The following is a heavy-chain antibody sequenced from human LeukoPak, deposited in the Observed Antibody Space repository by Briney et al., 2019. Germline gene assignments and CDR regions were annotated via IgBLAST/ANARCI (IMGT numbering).Heavy chain of an antibody. CDR1: GFTFSRHW. J-gene: IGHJ4*02. CDR3: ARVGSGSYNYFDY. CDR2: ISNDGKNI. Sequence: GGSLRLSCTASGFTFSRHWMHWVRQAPEKGLEWVSRISNDGKNIAYADSVKDRFTISRDNSKNTLYLQMNSLRAEDTAVYYCARVGSGSYNYFDYWGQGTLVTVSS. V-gene: IGHV3-74*01. D-gene: IGHD1-26*01.